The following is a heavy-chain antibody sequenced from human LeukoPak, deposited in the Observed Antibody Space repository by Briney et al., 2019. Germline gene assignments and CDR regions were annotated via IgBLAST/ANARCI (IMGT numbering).Heavy chain of an antibody. CDR1: GFTFSTYE. V-gene: IGHV4-39*01. CDR2: IYYSGST. CDR3: ARQVRDSSPGLYFDY. Sequence: EPGGSLRLSCAASGFTFSTYEMNWVRQPPGKGLEWIGSIYYSGSTYYNPSLKSRVTISVDTSKNQFSLKLRSVTAADTAVYYCARQVRDSSPGLYFDYWGQGTLVTVSS. J-gene: IGHJ4*02. D-gene: IGHD3-22*01.